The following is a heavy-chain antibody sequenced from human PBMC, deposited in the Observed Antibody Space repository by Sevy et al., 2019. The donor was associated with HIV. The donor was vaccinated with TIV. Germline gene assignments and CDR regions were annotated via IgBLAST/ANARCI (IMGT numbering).Heavy chain of an antibody. CDR3: AKDINRGCDGINCYPYYYYFYGLDD. D-gene: IGHD2-21*02. V-gene: IGHV3-9*01. CDR2: ISWNSRNI. Sequence: GGSLRLSCAASGFSFNDHAMHWVRQVPGKGLEWVSGISWNSRNIGYADSVKGRFTISRDNANHFLYLEMNSLRPEDTAFYYCAKDINRGCDGINCYPYYYYFYGLDDWGQGTTVTVSS. CDR1: GFSFNDHA. J-gene: IGHJ6*02.